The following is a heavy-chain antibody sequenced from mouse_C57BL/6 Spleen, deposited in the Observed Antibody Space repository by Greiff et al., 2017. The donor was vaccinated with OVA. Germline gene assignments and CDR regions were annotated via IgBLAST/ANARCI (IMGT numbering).Heavy chain of an antibody. Sequence: VQLQQSGAELVRPGASVTLSCKASGYTFTDYEMHWVTQTPVHGLEWIGAIDPETGGTPYNQKFKGKAILTADKSSSTAYMELRSLTSEDSAVDYCTRLYDGYHRGFAYWGQGTLVTVSA. J-gene: IGHJ3*01. CDR2: IDPETGGT. CDR3: TRLYDGYHRGFAY. D-gene: IGHD2-3*01. CDR1: GYTFTDYE. V-gene: IGHV1-15*01.